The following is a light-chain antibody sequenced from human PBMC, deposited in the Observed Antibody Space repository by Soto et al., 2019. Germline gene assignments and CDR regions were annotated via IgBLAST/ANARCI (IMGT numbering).Light chain of an antibody. J-gene: IGKJ4*01. CDR1: QSVGSY. CDR3: QQRSDWPST. CDR2: DAS. V-gene: IGKV3-11*01. Sequence: EIVLTQSPATLSLSPGDRATLSCRASQSVGSYLGWYQQRPGQAPRLLIYDASNRATGIPARFSGSGSGTAFTLTISSLEPEDFEVYYCQQRSDWPSTFGGGTKVEIK.